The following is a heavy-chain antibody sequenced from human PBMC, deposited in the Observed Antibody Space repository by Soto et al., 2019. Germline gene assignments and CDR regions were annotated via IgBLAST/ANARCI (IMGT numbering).Heavy chain of an antibody. CDR1: GGSISRGDYY. CDR3: ARLGGYCSSANCFGYYAMDV. D-gene: IGHD2-2*01. CDR2: IYYSGST. Sequence: SETLSLTCPVSGGSISRGDYYWSWIRQPPGKGLEWIGYIYYSGSTYYNPSLKSRVTISVDTSKNQFSLKVTSVTVADTAVYLCARLGGYCSSANCFGYYAMDVWGQGTTVTVSS. V-gene: IGHV4-30-4*01. J-gene: IGHJ6*02.